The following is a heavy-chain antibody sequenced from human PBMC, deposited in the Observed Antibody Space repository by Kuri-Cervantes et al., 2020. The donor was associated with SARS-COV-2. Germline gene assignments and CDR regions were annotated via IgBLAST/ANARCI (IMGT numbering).Heavy chain of an antibody. V-gene: IGHV4-61*09. Sequence: LYCTVSGCSISSGSYYWSWIRQPAGKGLEWIGYIYTSGSTNYNPSLKSRVTISVDTSKNQFSLKLSSVTAADTAVYYCARDRSGIAAAGILFNYWGQGTLVTVSS. CDR2: IYTSGST. CDR1: GCSISSGSYY. D-gene: IGHD6-13*01. CDR3: ARDRSGIAAAGILFNY. J-gene: IGHJ4*02.